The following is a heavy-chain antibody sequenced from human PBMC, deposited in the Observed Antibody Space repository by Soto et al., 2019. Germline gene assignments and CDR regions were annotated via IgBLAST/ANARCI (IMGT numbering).Heavy chain of an antibody. CDR1: GGTFSSYA. CDR2: IIPIFGTA. V-gene: IGHV1-69*13. Sequence: GASVKVSCKASGGTFSSYAISWVRQAPGQGLEWMGGIIPIFGTANYVQKFQGRVTITADESTSTAYMELSSLRSEDTAVYYCARLDYDFWSGQPYYYGMDVWGQGTTVTVS. D-gene: IGHD3-3*01. J-gene: IGHJ6*02. CDR3: ARLDYDFWSGQPYYYGMDV.